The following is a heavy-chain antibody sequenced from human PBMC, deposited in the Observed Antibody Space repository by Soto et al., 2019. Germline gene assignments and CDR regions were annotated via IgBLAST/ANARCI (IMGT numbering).Heavy chain of an antibody. CDR2: ISYDGSTK. V-gene: IGHV3-30*18. Sequence: LRLSCAASGFTFSNFGMNWVRQAPGKGLEWVAGISYDGSTKDYADSVKGRFTISRDSSQNTLSLQMSTLRTEDTAVYYCAKDYFSDTSSYSDGVDVWGQGTTVTVSS. CDR3: AKDYFSDTSSYSDGVDV. D-gene: IGHD3-10*01. J-gene: IGHJ6*02. CDR1: GFTFSNFG.